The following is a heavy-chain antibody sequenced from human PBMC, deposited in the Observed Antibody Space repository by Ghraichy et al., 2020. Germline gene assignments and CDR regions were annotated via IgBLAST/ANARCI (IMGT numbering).Heavy chain of an antibody. CDR1: GDSISSGLFHW. Sequence: SETLSLTCTVSGDSISSGLFHWWSWIRQPAGKGLEWIGRIYSSGTSDYNPSLKSRVTMSVDTSKNQFSLKLSSVTAADTAVYFCARGQAYDSGKPYYYYMDVWGRGTTVTVSS. CDR3: ARGQAYDSGKPYYYYMDV. D-gene: IGHD4-17*01. CDR2: IYSSGTS. J-gene: IGHJ6*03. V-gene: IGHV4-61*02.